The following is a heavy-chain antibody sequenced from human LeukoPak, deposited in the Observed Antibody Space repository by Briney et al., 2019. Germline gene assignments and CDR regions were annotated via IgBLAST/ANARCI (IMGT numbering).Heavy chain of an antibody. D-gene: IGHD6-13*01. V-gene: IGHV4-39*01. Sequence: KPSETLSLTCTVSGGSISSSSYYWGWIRQPPGKGLEWIGSIYYSGSTYYNPSLKSRVTISVDTSKNQFSLKLSSVTAADTAVYYCARHKGAAAGPLGYWGQGTLVTVSS. CDR3: ARHKGAAAGPLGY. J-gene: IGHJ4*02. CDR1: GGSISSSSYY. CDR2: IYYSGST.